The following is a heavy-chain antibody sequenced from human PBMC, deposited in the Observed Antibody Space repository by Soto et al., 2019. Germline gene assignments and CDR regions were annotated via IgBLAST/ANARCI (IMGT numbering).Heavy chain of an antibody. V-gene: IGHV3-33*01. CDR3: AIESGDCSGGSCYNPYYMDV. D-gene: IGHD2-15*01. CDR2: IWYDGSNK. J-gene: IGHJ6*03. Sequence: GGSLRLSCAASGFTFSSYGMHWVRQAPGKGLEWVAVIWYDGSNKYYADSVKGRFTISRDNSKNTLYLQMNSLRGEDTAVYYCAIESGDCSGGSCYNPYYMDVWGKATTVTVSS. CDR1: GFTFSSYG.